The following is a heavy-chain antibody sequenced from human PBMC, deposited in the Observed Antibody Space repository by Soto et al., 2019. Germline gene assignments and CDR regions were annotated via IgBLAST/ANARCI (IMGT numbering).Heavy chain of an antibody. CDR2: ISTNGGLT. CDR3: AKYADEPDVPSLQS. J-gene: IGHJ1*01. V-gene: IGHV3-23*01. Sequence: AKGKGLEWVSAISTNGGLTFYADSVRGRFTISRDNSKSTLYLQMNNLRAEDTAIYYCAKYADEPDVPSLQSWCRGILVTV. D-gene: IGHD2-2*01.